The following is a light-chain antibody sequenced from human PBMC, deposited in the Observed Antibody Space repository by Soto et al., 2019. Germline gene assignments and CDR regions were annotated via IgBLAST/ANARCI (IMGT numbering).Light chain of an antibody. V-gene: IGKV3-15*01. CDR3: QQHNNWPQWT. Sequence: EIVMTQSPATLSVSPGERATLSCRASQSVSSNLAWYQQKPGQAPRLLMYGASTRATGIPDRFSGSGSGTEFTLTISSLQSEDLAVYYCQQHNNWPQWTFGQGTKVEIK. CDR2: GAS. CDR1: QSVSSN. J-gene: IGKJ1*01.